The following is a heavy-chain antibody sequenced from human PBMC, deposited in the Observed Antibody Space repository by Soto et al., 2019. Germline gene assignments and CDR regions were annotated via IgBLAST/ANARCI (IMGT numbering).Heavy chain of an antibody. Sequence: PSETLSLTCTVSGGSISSYYWGWIRQPPGKGLEWIGSIYYSGSTYYNPSLKSRVTMSVDTSKNQFSLKLSSVTAADTAVYYCARHQGYSGVGPFWGQGTTVTVSS. V-gene: IGHV4-39*01. D-gene: IGHD1-26*01. CDR2: IYYSGST. J-gene: IGHJ6*02. CDR3: ARHQGYSGVGPF. CDR1: GGSISSYY.